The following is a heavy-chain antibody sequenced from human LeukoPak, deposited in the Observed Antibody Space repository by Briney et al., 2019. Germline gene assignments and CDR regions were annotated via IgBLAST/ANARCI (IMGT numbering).Heavy chain of an antibody. CDR2: ISYDGSNK. CDR3: ARSWIQLWPLDY. Sequence: GRSLRLSCAASGFTFSSYAMHWVRQAPGKGLEWVAVISYDGSNKYYADSVKGRFTISRDNSKNTLYLQMNSLRAEDTAVYYCARSWIQLWPLDYWGQGTLVTVSS. CDR1: GFTFSSYA. J-gene: IGHJ4*02. D-gene: IGHD5-18*01. V-gene: IGHV3-30-3*01.